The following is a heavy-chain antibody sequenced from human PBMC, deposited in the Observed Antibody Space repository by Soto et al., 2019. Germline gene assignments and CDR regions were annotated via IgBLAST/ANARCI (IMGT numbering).Heavy chain of an antibody. CDR1: GFTFSGYA. V-gene: IGHV3-23*01. D-gene: IGHD6-19*01. CDR2: ISGDGGSP. Sequence: EVQVLESGGGLVQPGGSLRLSCAASGFTFSGYAMNWVRQAPGKGLEWVSAISGDGGSPHYADSVKGRFTISRDDSRNTLYLHMHSLRVEDTALYYCAKAVYSSSPYYYGMDVWGQGTTVTVS. J-gene: IGHJ6*02. CDR3: AKAVYSSSPYYYGMDV.